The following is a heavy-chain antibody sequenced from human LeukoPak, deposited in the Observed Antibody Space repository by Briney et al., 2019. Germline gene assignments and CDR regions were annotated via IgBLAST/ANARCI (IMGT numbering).Heavy chain of an antibody. CDR2: ISYDGSNK. J-gene: IGHJ4*02. D-gene: IGHD6-13*01. Sequence: GGSVRLSCAASGFTFSSYGMHWVRQAPGKGLEWVAVISYDGSNKYYADSVKGRFTISRDNSKNTLYLQMNSLRAEDTAVYYCAKDSQAAAGIALSDYWGQGTLVTVSS. CDR3: AKDSQAAAGIALSDY. V-gene: IGHV3-30*18. CDR1: GFTFSSYG.